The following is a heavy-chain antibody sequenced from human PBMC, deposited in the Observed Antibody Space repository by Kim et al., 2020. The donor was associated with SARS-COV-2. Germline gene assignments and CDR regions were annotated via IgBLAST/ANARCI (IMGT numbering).Heavy chain of an antibody. J-gene: IGHJ3*02. Sequence: GGSLRLSCSASGLTFSKYWMHWVRQAPGKGLVWVSRIHGDGSNTTYADFVKGRFTVSRDNAKNTVFLQMNSLRAEDTAVYYCARDWGSEGSSNAFDMWGQGTMVAVSP. V-gene: IGHV3-74*01. CDR3: ARDWGSEGSSNAFDM. CDR1: GLTFSKYW. CDR2: IHGDGSNT. D-gene: IGHD3-16*01.